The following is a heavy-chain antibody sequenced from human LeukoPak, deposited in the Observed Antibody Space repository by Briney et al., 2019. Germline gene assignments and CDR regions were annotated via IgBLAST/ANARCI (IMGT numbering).Heavy chain of an antibody. V-gene: IGHV3-30*18. Sequence: PGRSLRLSCAASGFTFSSYGMHWVRQAPGKGLEWVAVISYDGSNKYYADSVKGRFTISRDNSKNTLYLQMSSLRAEDTAVYYCAKGGEMATNWGQGTLVTVSS. CDR3: AKGGEMATN. D-gene: IGHD5-24*01. CDR1: GFTFSSYG. CDR2: ISYDGSNK. J-gene: IGHJ4*02.